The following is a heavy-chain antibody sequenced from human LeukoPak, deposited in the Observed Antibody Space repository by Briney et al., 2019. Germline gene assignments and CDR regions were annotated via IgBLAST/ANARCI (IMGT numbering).Heavy chain of an antibody. J-gene: IGHJ6*02. CDR3: ARYHDFWSGYYNYYYGMDV. D-gene: IGHD3-3*01. V-gene: IGHV4-39*01. CDR2: TYYSRSN. CDR1: GGSITSSIYY. Sequence: SETLSLTCTVSGGSITSSIYYWGWLRQPPGKGLEWIGNTYYSRSNYYNPSRKGRVTISLDTCKDQFSLKLNSVTAADTAVHYSARYHDFWSGYYNYYYGMDVWGQGTTVTVSS.